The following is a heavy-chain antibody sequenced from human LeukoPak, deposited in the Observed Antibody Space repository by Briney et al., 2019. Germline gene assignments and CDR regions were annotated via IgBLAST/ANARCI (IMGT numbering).Heavy chain of an antibody. Sequence: GGSLRLSCAASGLTVSSTNRSWVRQTPGKGLEWVSVIYSGGSTYYADSVKGRFTISRDNSKNTLYLQMNSLRAEDTAVYYCARDLLECYLLFWGQGTLVTVSS. CDR1: GLTVSSTN. CDR3: ARDLLECYLLF. V-gene: IGHV3-66*01. J-gene: IGHJ4*02. CDR2: IYSGGST. D-gene: IGHD2/OR15-2a*01.